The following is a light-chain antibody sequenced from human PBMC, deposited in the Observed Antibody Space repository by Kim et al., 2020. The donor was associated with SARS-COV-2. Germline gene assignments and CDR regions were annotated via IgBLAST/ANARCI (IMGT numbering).Light chain of an antibody. CDR1: QSVGTN. V-gene: IGKV3-15*01. CDR3: QQYDGWPLT. J-gene: IGKJ4*01. Sequence: GFPGESVTLSCRASQSVGTNLAWYQQKSGQAPRLLLYEASARATDVPARFTGSGSGTEFSLTITTLLSEDFALYYCQQYDGWPLTFGGGTKVDIK. CDR2: EAS.